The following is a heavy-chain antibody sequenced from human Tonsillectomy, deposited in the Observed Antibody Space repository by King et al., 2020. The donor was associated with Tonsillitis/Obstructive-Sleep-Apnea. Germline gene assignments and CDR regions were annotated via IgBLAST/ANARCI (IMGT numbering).Heavy chain of an antibody. J-gene: IGHJ5*02. CDR2: ISYDGRNK. Sequence: VQLVESGGGVVQPGRSLRLSCAASGFTFSSYCIHLVRQAPGQGLEWGAVISYDGRNKYYADSVKGRFTISRDNSKNTLYLQMNSLRAEDTAVYYCAKGWSGGFCGGDCYLNWFDPWGQGTLVTVSS. D-gene: IGHD2-21*01. CDR1: GFTFSSYC. CDR3: AKGWSGGFCGGDCYLNWFDP. V-gene: IGHV3-30*18.